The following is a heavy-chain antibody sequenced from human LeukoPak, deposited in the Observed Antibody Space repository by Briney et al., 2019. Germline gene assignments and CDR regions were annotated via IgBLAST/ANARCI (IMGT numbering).Heavy chain of an antibody. J-gene: IGHJ6*03. CDR2: IYTSGST. CDR3: ARGLWGYCSGGSCSKGYYYYYMDV. V-gene: IGHV4-4*07. D-gene: IGHD2-15*01. Sequence: SETLSLTCTVSGGSISSYYWSWIRQPAGKGLEWIGRIYTSGSTNYNPSLKSRVTMSVDTSKNQFSLKLSSVTAADTAVYYCARGLWGYCSGGSCSKGYYYYYMDVWGKGTTVTVSS. CDR1: GGSISSYY.